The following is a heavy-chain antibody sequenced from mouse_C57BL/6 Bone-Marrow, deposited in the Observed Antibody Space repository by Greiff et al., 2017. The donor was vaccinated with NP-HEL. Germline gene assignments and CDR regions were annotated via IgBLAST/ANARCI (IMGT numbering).Heavy chain of an antibody. Sequence: VQLQQPGAELVKPGASVKLSCKASGYTFTSYWMHWVKQRPGQGLEWIGMIQPNSGSTNYNEKFKSKATLTVDKSSSTAYMQLSSLTSEDSAVYYCARGLLWLRRRDYYAMDYWGQGTSVTVSS. CDR2: IQPNSGST. CDR1: GYTFTSYW. J-gene: IGHJ4*01. CDR3: ARGLLWLRRRDYYAMDY. V-gene: IGHV1-64*01. D-gene: IGHD2-2*01.